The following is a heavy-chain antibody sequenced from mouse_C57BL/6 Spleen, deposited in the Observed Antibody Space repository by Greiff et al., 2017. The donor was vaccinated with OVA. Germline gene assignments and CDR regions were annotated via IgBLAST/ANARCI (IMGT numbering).Heavy chain of an antibody. CDR1: GYTFTDYY. Sequence: VQLKQSGPVLVKPGASVKMSCKASGYTFTDYYMNWVKQSHGKSLEWIGVINPYNGGTSYNQKFKGKATLTVDKSSSTAYMELNSLTSEDSAVYYCARDYDRGYFDVWGTGTTVTVSS. CDR2: INPYNGGT. CDR3: ARDYDRGYFDV. J-gene: IGHJ1*03. D-gene: IGHD2-4*01. V-gene: IGHV1-19*01.